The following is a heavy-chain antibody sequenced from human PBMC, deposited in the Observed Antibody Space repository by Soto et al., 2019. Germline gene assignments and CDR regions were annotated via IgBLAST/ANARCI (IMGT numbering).Heavy chain of an antibody. CDR2: ISWNSGSI. CDR3: AKDGGFSKLTLHYFDY. CDR1: GFTFDDYA. J-gene: IGHJ4*02. V-gene: IGHV3-9*01. Sequence: GGSLRLSCAASGFTFDDYAMHWVRQAPGKGLEWVSGISWNSGSIGYADSVKGRFTISRDNAKNSLYLQMNSLRAEDTALYYCAKDGGFSKLTLHYFDYWGQGTLVTVSS. D-gene: IGHD6-25*01.